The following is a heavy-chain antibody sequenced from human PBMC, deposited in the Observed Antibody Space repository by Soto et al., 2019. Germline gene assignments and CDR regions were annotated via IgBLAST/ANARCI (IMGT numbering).Heavy chain of an antibody. Sequence: GGSLRLSCAASGFTFSSYAMSWVRQAPGKGLEWVSAIGGSGGSTYYADSVKGRFTISRDNSKNTLYLQMNSLRAEDTAVYYCAKDEASIAAPSSYFDYWGQGTLVTVSS. V-gene: IGHV3-23*01. CDR1: GFTFSSYA. D-gene: IGHD6-6*01. J-gene: IGHJ4*02. CDR3: AKDEASIAAPSSYFDY. CDR2: IGGSGGST.